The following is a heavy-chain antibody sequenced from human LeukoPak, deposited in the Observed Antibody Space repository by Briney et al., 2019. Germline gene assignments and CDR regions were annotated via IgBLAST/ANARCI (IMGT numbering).Heavy chain of an antibody. CDR3: VKSQYGDTAMDEGDYYYYGMDV. Sequence: PGGSLRLSCAASGFTFSSSAMSWVRQAPGKGLEYVSAISSNGGSTYYADSVKGRFTISRDNSKNTLYLQMSSLRAEDTAVYYCVKSQYGDTAMDEGDYYYYGMDVWGQGTTVTVSS. J-gene: IGHJ6*02. CDR2: ISSNGGST. D-gene: IGHD5-18*01. CDR1: GFTFSSSA. V-gene: IGHV3-64D*06.